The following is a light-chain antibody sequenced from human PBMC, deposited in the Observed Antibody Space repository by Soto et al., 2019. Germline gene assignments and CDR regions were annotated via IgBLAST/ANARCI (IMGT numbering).Light chain of an antibody. CDR3: SAYTARSTLV. CDR1: SSDVGGYNY. V-gene: IGLV2-11*01. CDR2: DVT. J-gene: IGLJ3*02. Sequence: QSALTQPRSVSGSPGQSVTISCAGTSSDVGGYNYVSWYQQHPGKAPKLMIYDVTKRPSGVPNRFSGSKSGNRASLTISGLQAEDEGDYYCSAYTARSTLVFGGGTKVTVL.